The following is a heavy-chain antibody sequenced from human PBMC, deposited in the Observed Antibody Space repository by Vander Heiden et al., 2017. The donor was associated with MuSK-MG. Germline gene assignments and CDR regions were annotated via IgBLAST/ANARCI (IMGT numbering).Heavy chain of an antibody. CDR2: INTNTGNP. CDR3: AREGPFSSPTFDY. CDR1: GYIFTSYA. V-gene: IGHV7-4-1*02. J-gene: IGHJ4*02. Sequence: QVQPVQSGSELKKPGASVKASCRASGYIFTSYAMDWVRQAPGQGLERMGWINTNTGNPTYAQGFTGRFVFSLDTSVSTAYLQISSLKAEDTAVYYCAREGPFSSPTFDYWGQGTLVTVSS. D-gene: IGHD6-6*01.